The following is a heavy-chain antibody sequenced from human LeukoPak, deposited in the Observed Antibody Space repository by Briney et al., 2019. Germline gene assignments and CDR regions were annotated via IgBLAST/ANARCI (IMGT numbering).Heavy chain of an antibody. CDR1: GFTFRTYS. J-gene: IGHJ4*02. V-gene: IGHV3-21*01. CDR2: ISSSSSYI. D-gene: IGHD6-19*01. CDR3: ARAPSPLAVAGTDY. Sequence: PGGSLRLSCAASGFTFRTYSTNWVRQAPGKGLEWVSSISSSSSYIYYADSVKGRFTISRDNAKNSLYLQMNSLRAEDTAVYYCARAPSPLAVAGTDYWGQGTLVTVS.